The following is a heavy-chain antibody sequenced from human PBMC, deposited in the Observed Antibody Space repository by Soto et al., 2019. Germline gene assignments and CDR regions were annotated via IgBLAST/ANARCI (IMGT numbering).Heavy chain of an antibody. V-gene: IGHV1-69*02. CDR1: GGTFSRYS. J-gene: IGHJ6*02. Sequence: QVQLVQSGAEVKKPGSSVKVSCKASGGTFSRYSITWVRXXXXXXXXXXXXXXXIFGIPTYAQKFQGRVTITADESTSTAYMELXSXXSDXTAXXXXXXXXXXRETGLVPAAIDGMDVWGQGTTVTVSS. CDR2: XXXIFGIP. D-gene: IGHD2-2*01. CDR3: XXXXXXRETGLVPAAIDGMDV.